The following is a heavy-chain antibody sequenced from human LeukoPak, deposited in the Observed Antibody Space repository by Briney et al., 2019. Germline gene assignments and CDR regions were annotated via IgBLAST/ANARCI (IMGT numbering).Heavy chain of an antibody. D-gene: IGHD6-13*01. J-gene: IGHJ4*02. CDR1: GSSMSSYY. Sequence: SETLSLTCSVSGSSMSSYYWSWIRQPPGKGLEWIGYIYYSGTTNYNPSLKSRVTMSVDTSKNQFSLKLNSVTAADTAVYYCARDPIAAAGKDYWGQGTLVTVSS. CDR3: ARDPIAAAGKDY. CDR2: IYYSGTT. V-gene: IGHV4-59*12.